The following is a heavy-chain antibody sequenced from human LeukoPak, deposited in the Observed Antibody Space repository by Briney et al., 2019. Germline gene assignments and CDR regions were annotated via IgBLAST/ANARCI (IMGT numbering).Heavy chain of an antibody. CDR1: GFTFSSYG. CDR2: ISYDGSNK. J-gene: IGHJ4*02. V-gene: IGHV3-30*18. Sequence: GGSLRLSCAASGFTFSSYGMHWVRQAPGKGLEWVAVISYDGSNKYYADSVKGRFTISRDNSKNTLYLQMNSLRAEDTAVYYCAKVLGGKVTAIFGFDYWGQGTLVTVSS. D-gene: IGHD2-21*02. CDR3: AKVLGGKVTAIFGFDY.